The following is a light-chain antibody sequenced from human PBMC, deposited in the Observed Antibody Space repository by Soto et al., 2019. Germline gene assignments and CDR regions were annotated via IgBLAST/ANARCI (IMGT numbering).Light chain of an antibody. CDR1: SSDVGGHNY. Sequence: QSALTQPPSASGSPGQSVTISCTGTSSDVGGHNYVSWYQQRPGKAPKLIIYEVNKRPSGVSDRFSGSKSGNTATLTVSGLQAEDEADYHCSSYAGINTVVFGGGTKVTVL. V-gene: IGLV2-8*01. J-gene: IGLJ2*01. CDR2: EVN. CDR3: SSYAGINTVV.